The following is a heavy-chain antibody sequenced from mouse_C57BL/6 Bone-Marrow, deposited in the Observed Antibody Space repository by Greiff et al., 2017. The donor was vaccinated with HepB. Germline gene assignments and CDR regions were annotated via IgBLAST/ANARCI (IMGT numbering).Heavy chain of an antibody. CDR1: GHTFTSYW. Sequence: QVQLQQPGAELVKPGASVKLSCKASGHTFTSYWMHWVKQRPGQGLEWIGMIHPNSGSTNYNEKFKSKATLTVDKSSSTAYMQLSSLTSEDSAVYYCARPYYYGSRSFDYWGQGTTLTVSS. CDR2: IHPNSGST. CDR3: ARPYYYGSRSFDY. V-gene: IGHV1-64*01. J-gene: IGHJ2*01. D-gene: IGHD1-1*01.